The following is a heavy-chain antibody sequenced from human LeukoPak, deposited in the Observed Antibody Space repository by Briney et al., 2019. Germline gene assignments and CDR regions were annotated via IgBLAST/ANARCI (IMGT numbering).Heavy chain of an antibody. Sequence: GGSLRLSCAASGFTFSSYWMSWVRQAPGKGLEWVANIKQDGSEKYYVDSVKGRFTISRDNAKNSLYLQMNSLRAEDTAVYYCAKDPRDHSYGWSWRYFDYWGQGTLVTVSS. CDR3: AKDPRDHSYGWSWRYFDY. D-gene: IGHD5-18*01. CDR2: IKQDGSEK. J-gene: IGHJ4*02. V-gene: IGHV3-7*01. CDR1: GFTFSSYW.